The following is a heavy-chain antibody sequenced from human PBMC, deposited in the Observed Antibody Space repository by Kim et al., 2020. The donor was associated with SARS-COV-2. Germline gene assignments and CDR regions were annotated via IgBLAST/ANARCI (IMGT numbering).Heavy chain of an antibody. D-gene: IGHD6-19*01. CDR2: AYYIGNT. CDR1: GGFLSSSSYY. CDR3: ARYQRYSSGWYVACYY. V-gene: IGHV4-39*01. J-gene: IGHJ6*01. Sequence: SETLSLTCTVSGGFLSSSSYYWGWIRQPPGKGLEWIGTAYYIGNTYYNPSLKSRVTISVDTSKNQFSLKLGSVTAADTAVYYCARYQRYSSGWYVACYY.